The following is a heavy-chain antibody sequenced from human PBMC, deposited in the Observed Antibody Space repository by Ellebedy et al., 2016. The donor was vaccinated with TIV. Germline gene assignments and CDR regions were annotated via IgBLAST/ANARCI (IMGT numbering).Heavy chain of an antibody. J-gene: IGHJ4*02. D-gene: IGHD4-23*01. CDR3: ARTPYGGNPYFDY. CDR1: GFSFSKYA. Sequence: GESLKISXTASGFSFSKYAMYWVRQAPGKGLEWVAVISYDGNNKYYADSVKGRFTISRDNSKNTFFLQMNGLRPEDTAVYYCARTPYGGNPYFDYWGQGTLVTVSS. V-gene: IGHV3-30-3*01. CDR2: ISYDGNNK.